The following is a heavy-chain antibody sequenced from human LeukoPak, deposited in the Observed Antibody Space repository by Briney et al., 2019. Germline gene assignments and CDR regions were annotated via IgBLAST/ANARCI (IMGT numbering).Heavy chain of an antibody. Sequence: GGSLRLSCAASGFSFSNYWVSWVRQAPGKGLQWVANINQDESVKHHVESVKGRFTISRDNAKNSVYLQMNSLRAEDTAVYYCATSDDSSGSDWGQGTLVTVSS. CDR2: INQDESVK. D-gene: IGHD3-22*01. J-gene: IGHJ1*01. CDR3: ATSDDSSGSD. V-gene: IGHV3-7*01. CDR1: GFSFSNYW.